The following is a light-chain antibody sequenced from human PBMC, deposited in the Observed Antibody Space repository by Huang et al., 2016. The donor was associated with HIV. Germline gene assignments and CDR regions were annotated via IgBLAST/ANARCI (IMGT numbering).Light chain of an antibody. CDR1: QGISNY. J-gene: IGKJ5*01. CDR2: AAS. CDR3: QHLNSPIT. V-gene: IGKV1-9*01. Sequence: IQLTQSPSSLSASVGDRVTINCRASQGISNYLDWYQQKPGKAPKLLIYAASTVQSGVPSRFSGSGSGTDFTLTISSLQPEDFATYYCQHLNSPITFGQGTRLEIK.